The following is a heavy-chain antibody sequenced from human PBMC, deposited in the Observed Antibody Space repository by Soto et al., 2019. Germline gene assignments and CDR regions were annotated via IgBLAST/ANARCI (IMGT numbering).Heavy chain of an antibody. Sequence: PGGSLRLSCTASGFTLGDYAMSWFRQAPGKGQEWVGFIRSKAYGGTTEYAASVKGRFTISRDDSKSIAYLQMNSLKTEDTAVNYCTRARLVWSGYPRVGWFDPWGQGTLVTVSS. CDR2: IRSKAYGGTT. CDR3: TRARLVWSGYPRVGWFDP. CDR1: GFTLGDYA. D-gene: IGHD3-3*01. V-gene: IGHV3-49*03. J-gene: IGHJ5*02.